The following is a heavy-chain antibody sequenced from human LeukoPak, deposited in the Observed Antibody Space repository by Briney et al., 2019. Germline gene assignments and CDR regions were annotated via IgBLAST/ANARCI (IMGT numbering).Heavy chain of an antibody. Sequence: PGESLKISCKGPGYTFSSYWIAGVRQLPGKGLECMGIIYPGDSDTRYSPSFEGQVTMSADKSISTAYLQWDSLKASDTAMYFCARHEKSCTRIACSRNHMDVWGQGTTVTVSS. D-gene: IGHD1-14*01. V-gene: IGHV5-51*01. CDR2: IYPGDSDT. CDR3: ARHEKSCTRIACSRNHMDV. CDR1: GYTFSSYW. J-gene: IGHJ6*02.